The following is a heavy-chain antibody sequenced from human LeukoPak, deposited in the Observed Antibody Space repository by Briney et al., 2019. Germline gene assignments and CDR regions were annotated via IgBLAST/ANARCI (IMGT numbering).Heavy chain of an antibody. CDR2: ISGSGGST. Sequence: TGGSLRLSCAASGFTFSSYAMSWVRQAPGKGLEWVSAISGSGGSTYYADSVKGRFTISRDNSKNTLYLQMNSLKTEDTALYYCTRPDDYGDYWGQGTLVTVSS. D-gene: IGHD1-14*01. CDR3: TRPDDYGDY. V-gene: IGHV3-23*01. CDR1: GFTFSSYA. J-gene: IGHJ4*02.